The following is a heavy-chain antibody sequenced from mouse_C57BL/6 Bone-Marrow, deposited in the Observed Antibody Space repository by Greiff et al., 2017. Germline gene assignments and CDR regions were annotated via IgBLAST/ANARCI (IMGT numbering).Heavy chain of an antibody. CDR2: IDPENGDT. Sequence: VQLQQSGAELVRPGASVKLSCTASGFNIKDDYMHWVKQRPEQGLEWIGWIDPENGDTEYASKFQGKATITADTSSNTAYLQLSSLTSEDTAVYYCTTLNDYYYFDYWGQGTTLTVSS. J-gene: IGHJ2*01. V-gene: IGHV14-4*01. CDR3: TTLNDYYYFDY. CDR1: GFNIKDDY. D-gene: IGHD2-4*01.